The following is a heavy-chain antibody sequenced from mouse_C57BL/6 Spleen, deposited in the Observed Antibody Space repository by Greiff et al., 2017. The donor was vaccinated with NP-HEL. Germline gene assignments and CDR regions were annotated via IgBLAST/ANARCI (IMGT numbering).Heavy chain of an antibody. CDR3: AMPVGDYYGSSYGYYEV. D-gene: IGHD1-1*01. J-gene: IGHJ1*03. V-gene: IGHV1-9*01. CDR1: GYTFTGYW. CDR2: ILPGSGST. Sequence: QVQLQQSGAELMKPGASVKLSCKATGYTFTGYWIEWVKQRPGHGLEWIGEILPGSGSTNYNEKFKGKATFTADTSSNTAYMQLSSLTTEDSAIYYCAMPVGDYYGSSYGYYEVWGTGTTVTVSS.